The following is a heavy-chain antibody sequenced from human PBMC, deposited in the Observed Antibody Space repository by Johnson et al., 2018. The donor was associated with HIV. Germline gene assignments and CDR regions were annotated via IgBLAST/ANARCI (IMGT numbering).Heavy chain of an antibody. D-gene: IGHD6-13*01. V-gene: IGHV3-30*04. CDR1: GFTFSSYA. CDR3: ARDGAYSSSWYSAFDI. CDR2: ISYDGSNK. J-gene: IGHJ3*02. Sequence: QVQLVESGGGVVQPGRSLRLSCAASGFTFSSYAMHWVRQAPGKGLEWVAVISYDGSNKYYADSVKGRFTISRDNSKNTLYLQMNSPRAEDTAVYYCARDGAYSSSWYSAFDIWGQGTMVTVSS.